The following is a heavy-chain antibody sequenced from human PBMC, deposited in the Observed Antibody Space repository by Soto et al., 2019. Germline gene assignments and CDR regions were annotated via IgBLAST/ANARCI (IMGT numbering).Heavy chain of an antibody. CDR3: ARGRLQWLLLRLPFDY. V-gene: IGHV3-30-3*01. CDR1: GFTFSSDA. CDR2: ISYDGSNK. Sequence: QVQLVESGGGVVQPGRSLRLSCAASGFTFSSDAMHWVRQAPGKGLEWVAVISYDGSNKYYADSVKGRFTIARDNSKNALYLQMNSLRAEDTAVYYCARGRLQWLLLRLPFDYGGQGTLVTFAS. J-gene: IGHJ4*02. D-gene: IGHD3-22*01.